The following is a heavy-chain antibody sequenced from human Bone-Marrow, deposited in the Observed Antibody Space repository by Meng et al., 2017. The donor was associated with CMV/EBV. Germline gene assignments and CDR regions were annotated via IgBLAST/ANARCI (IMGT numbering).Heavy chain of an antibody. D-gene: IGHD3-10*01. CDR1: GGSISSYY. J-gene: IGHJ4*02. Sequence: SETLSLTCTVSGGSISSYYWGWIRQPPGKGLEWIGSIYYSGSTYYNPSLKSRVTISVDTSKNQFSLKLSSVTAADTAVYYCARERGSGSFPDYWGQGTLVTVSS. CDR3: ARERGSGSFPDY. V-gene: IGHV4-39*07. CDR2: IYYSGST.